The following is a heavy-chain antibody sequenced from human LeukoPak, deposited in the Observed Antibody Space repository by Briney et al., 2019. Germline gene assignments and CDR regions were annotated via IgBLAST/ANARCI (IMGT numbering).Heavy chain of an antibody. D-gene: IGHD1-26*01. J-gene: IGHJ5*02. CDR2: IYYSGST. Sequence: SETLSLTCTVSGASISSDYWSWVRQPPGKGLEWLGYIYYSGSTNYNPSFENRVSTSVDTTTNHFFQQLSSVTAADATVYYCARVMGATLFNWFDPWGQGTLVSVSS. CDR3: ARVMGATLFNWFDP. CDR1: GASISSDY. V-gene: IGHV4-59*01.